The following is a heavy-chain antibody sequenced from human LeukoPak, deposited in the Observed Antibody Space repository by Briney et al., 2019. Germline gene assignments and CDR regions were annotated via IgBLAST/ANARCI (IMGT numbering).Heavy chain of an antibody. CDR1: GFIFNSFA. CDR3: ARGLNGDYY. J-gene: IGHJ4*02. D-gene: IGHD2-21*02. Sequence: GGSLRLSCAASGFIFNSFAMSWVRQAPGKGLEWVSTFSGSGSRTSYADSVKGRFTISRDNSKNTLYLQMNSLRAEDTAVYYCARGLNGDYYWGQGTLVTVSS. CDR2: FSGSGSRT. V-gene: IGHV3-23*01.